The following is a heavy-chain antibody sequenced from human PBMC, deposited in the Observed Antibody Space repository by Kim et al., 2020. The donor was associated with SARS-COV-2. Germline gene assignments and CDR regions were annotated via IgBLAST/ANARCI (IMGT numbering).Heavy chain of an antibody. Sequence: SETLSLTCTVSGGSISSSSYYWGWIRQPPGKGLEWIGSIYYSGSTYYNPSLKSRVTISVDTSKNQFSLTLSSVTAADTAVYYCAREVADMIWSGLPHPDYYFDYWGQGTLVTVSS. D-gene: IGHD3-3*01. V-gene: IGHV4-39*07. J-gene: IGHJ4*02. CDR3: AREVADMIWSGLPHPDYYFDY. CDR2: IYYSGST. CDR1: GGSISSSSYY.